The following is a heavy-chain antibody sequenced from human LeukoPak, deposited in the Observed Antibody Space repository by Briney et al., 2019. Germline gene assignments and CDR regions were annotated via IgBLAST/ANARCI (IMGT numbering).Heavy chain of an antibody. CDR3: AKDLDVYGDSAYLFDY. CDR2: ISGSGSGGST. J-gene: IGHJ4*02. CDR1: GFTFSSSA. D-gene: IGHD4-17*01. Sequence: GGSLRLSCAASGFTFSSSAMSWVRQAPGKGLEWVSNISGSGSGGSTYYADSVKGRFTISRDNSKNTLYLQMNSLRAEDTAVYYCAKDLDVYGDSAYLFDYWGQGTLVTVSS. V-gene: IGHV3-23*01.